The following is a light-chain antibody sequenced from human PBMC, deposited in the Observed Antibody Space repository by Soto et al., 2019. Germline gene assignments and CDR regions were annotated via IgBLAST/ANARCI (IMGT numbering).Light chain of an antibody. J-gene: IGKJ1*01. V-gene: IGKV3-20*01. CDR2: DAS. CDR3: QQYGSSGT. CDR1: QSVSSSY. Sequence: EIVLTQSPGTLSLSPGESATLSCRASQSVSSSYLAWYQQKPGQAPRLLIYDASNRATGIPARFSGSGSGTDFTLTIIRLEPEDFAVYYCQQYGSSGTFGQGTKVDIK.